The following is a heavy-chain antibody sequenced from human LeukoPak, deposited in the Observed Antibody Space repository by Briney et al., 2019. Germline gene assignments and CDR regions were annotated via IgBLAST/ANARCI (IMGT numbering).Heavy chain of an antibody. V-gene: IGHV1-2*02. D-gene: IGHD3-22*01. CDR1: GYTVTYFY. CDR3: ARDLKTRYYYDSSASYSLDAFDI. Sequence: ASVKVSCKSSGYTVTYFYIHWMRQAPGQGLEWVGWINPNSGGTNFAQQFQGRVTMTRDTSISTAYMELSSLTSDDTAVYYCARDLKTRYYYDSSASYSLDAFDIWGQGTVVTVSS. J-gene: IGHJ3*02. CDR2: INPNSGGT.